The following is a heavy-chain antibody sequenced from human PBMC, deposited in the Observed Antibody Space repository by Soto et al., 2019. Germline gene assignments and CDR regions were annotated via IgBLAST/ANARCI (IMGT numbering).Heavy chain of an antibody. V-gene: IGHV1-2*04. CDR1: GYTFTDYY. CDR3: ARDQFDWRPFYYGMDV. J-gene: IGHJ6*02. D-gene: IGHD3-9*01. Sequence: ASVKVSCKASGYTFTDYYIHWVRQAPGQGLEWMGWINPKSGGTNYAQNFQGWVTMTRDTSISTAYMELSRLRSDDTAVVYYCARDQFDWRPFYYGMDVWGHGTTFTVSS. CDR2: INPKSGGT.